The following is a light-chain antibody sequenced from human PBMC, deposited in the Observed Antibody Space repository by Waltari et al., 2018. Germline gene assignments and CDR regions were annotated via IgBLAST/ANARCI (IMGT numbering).Light chain of an antibody. V-gene: IGKV1-8*01. J-gene: IGKJ1*01. CDR1: QGISSY. CDR2: AAS. Sequence: AIRTTQSPSSFSASTGDRVTITCRASQGISSYLAWYQQKPGRVPKLLMSAASTLHSGVPSRFTGSGSGTDFTLTINCLQSDDFATYYCQQYYTYPRTFGQGTKVEIK. CDR3: QQYYTYPRT.